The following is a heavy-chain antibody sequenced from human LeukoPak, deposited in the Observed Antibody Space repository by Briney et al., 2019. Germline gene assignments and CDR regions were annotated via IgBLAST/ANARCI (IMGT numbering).Heavy chain of an antibody. D-gene: IGHD5-12*01. CDR2: ISSSSSYI. Sequence: GGSLRLSCVASGFTFSSYSMNWVRQAPGKGLEWVSSISSSSSYIYYSDSVKGRFTISRDNAKKSLYLQMNSLRAEDTAVYYCARGDSAYDDRLGDAFDIWGQGTMVTVSS. CDR1: GFTFSSYS. J-gene: IGHJ3*02. CDR3: ARGDSAYDDRLGDAFDI. V-gene: IGHV3-21*01.